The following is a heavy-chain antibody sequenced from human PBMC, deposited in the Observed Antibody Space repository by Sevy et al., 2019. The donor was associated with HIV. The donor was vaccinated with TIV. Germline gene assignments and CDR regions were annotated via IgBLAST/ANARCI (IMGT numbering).Heavy chain of an antibody. J-gene: IGHJ3*02. Sequence: GGSLRLSCAASGFTFSSYGMHWVRQAPGKGLEWVAVIWYDGSTKYYADSVKGRFTISRDNSKNTLYLQMNSLRAEDTAVYYCARDHYSDSSGGAFDIWGQRTMVTVSS. D-gene: IGHD3-22*01. CDR2: IWYDGSTK. CDR3: ARDHYSDSSGGAFDI. CDR1: GFTFSSYG. V-gene: IGHV3-33*01.